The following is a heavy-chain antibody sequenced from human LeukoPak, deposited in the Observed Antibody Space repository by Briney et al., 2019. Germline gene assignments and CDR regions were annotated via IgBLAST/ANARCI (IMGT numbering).Heavy chain of an antibody. Sequence: PSETLSLICTVSGGSISSYYWSWIRQSPGKGLEWIGYIYYSGSTNYNPSLKSRVTISVDTSKNQFSLKLSSVTAADTAVYYCARLASTNWFDPWGQGTLVTVSS. D-gene: IGHD2-2*01. J-gene: IGHJ5*02. CDR3: ARLASTNWFDP. CDR2: IYYSGST. CDR1: GGSISSYY. V-gene: IGHV4-59*01.